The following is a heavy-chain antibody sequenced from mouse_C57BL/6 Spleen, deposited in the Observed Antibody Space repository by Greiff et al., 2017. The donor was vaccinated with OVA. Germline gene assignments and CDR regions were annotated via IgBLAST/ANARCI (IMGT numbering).Heavy chain of an antibody. D-gene: IGHD1-1*01. V-gene: IGHV5-15*01. Sequence: EVQLVESGGGLVQPGGSLKLSCAASGFTFSDYGMAWVRQAPRKGPEWVAFISNLAYSIYYADTVTGRFTISRENAKNTLYLEMSSLRSEDTAMYYCARLGTTVVRYFDVWGTGTTVTVSS. J-gene: IGHJ1*03. CDR2: ISNLAYSI. CDR3: ARLGTTVVRYFDV. CDR1: GFTFSDYG.